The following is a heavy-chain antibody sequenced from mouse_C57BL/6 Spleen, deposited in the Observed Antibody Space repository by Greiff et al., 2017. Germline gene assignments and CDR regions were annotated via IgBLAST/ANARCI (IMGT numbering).Heavy chain of an antibody. D-gene: IGHD2-1*01. CDR1: GFTFTDYY. CDR3: ARYIRGNYLDY. CDR2: IRNKANGYTT. J-gene: IGHJ2*01. Sequence: EVKLMESGGGLVQPGGSLSLSCAASGFTFTDYYMSWVRQPPGKALEWLGFIRNKANGYTTEYSASVKGRFTISRDNSQSILYLQMNALRAEDSATYYCARYIRGNYLDYWGQGTTLTVSS. V-gene: IGHV7-3*01.